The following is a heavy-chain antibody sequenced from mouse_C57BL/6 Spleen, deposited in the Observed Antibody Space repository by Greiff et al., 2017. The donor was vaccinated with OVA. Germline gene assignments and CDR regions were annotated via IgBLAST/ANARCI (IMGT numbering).Heavy chain of an antibody. CDR1: GYAFTNYL. CDR3: ARLGTALDY. Sequence: QVQLQQSGAELVRPGTSVKVSCKASGYAFTNYLIEWVKQRPGQGLEWIGVINPGSGGTNYNEKFKGKATLTADKSSSTAYMQLSSLTSEDSAVYFCARLGTALDYWGQGTTLTVSS. D-gene: IGHD1-2*01. V-gene: IGHV1-54*01. J-gene: IGHJ2*01. CDR2: INPGSGGT.